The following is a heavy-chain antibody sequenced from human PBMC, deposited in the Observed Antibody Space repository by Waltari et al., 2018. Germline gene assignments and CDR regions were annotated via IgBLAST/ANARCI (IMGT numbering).Heavy chain of an antibody. CDR1: GGTFSSYA. V-gene: IGHV1-69*01. CDR2: ITPIFGTE. J-gene: IGHJ3*02. Sequence: QVQLVQSGAEVKKPGSSVKVSCKASGGTFSSYAISWVRQAPGQGLEWMGGITPIFGTENVAQKFQGRVTITADESTSKAYMELSSLRSEDTAVYYCARAGITGTTTSIDAFDIWGQGTMVTVSS. CDR3: ARAGITGTTTSIDAFDI. D-gene: IGHD1-20*01.